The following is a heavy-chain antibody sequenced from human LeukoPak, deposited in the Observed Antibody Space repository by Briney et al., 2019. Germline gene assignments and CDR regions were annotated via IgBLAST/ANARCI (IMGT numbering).Heavy chain of an antibody. J-gene: IGHJ4*02. CDR2: ISGSGGST. D-gene: IGHD3-10*01. V-gene: IGHV3-23*01. CDR3: AKDLRGVPMVRGVIILFGY. CDR1: GFTFSSYA. Sequence: GGSLRLSCAASGFTFSSYAMSWVRQAPGKGLEWVSSISGSGGSTYYAHSVKGRFTNSRDNSKNTLYLQMNSLRAEDTAVYYCAKDLRGVPMVRGVIILFGYWGQGTLVTVSS.